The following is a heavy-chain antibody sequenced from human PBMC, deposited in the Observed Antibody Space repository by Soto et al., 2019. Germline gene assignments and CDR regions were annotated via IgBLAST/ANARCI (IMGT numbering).Heavy chain of an antibody. V-gene: IGHV4-31*03. CDR3: ARAMGAVNYFDY. Sequence: QVQLQESGPGLVKPPQTLSLTCTVSGASIRSGGFYWSWIRQHPEKGLEWIGYFYYSGNAYYNPSLRSRLTISGDASKNQFSLNLSSVTAADTAVYFCARAMGAVNYFDYWGQGILVNVSS. CDR2: FYYSGNA. D-gene: IGHD3-10*01. CDR1: GASIRSGGFY. J-gene: IGHJ4*02.